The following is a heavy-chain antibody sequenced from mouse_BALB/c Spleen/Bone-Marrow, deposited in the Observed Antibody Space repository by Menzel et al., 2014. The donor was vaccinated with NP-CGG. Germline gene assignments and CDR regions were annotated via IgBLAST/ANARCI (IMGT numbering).Heavy chain of an antibody. Sequence: EALLVVSGGGLAKPGGSLILSCAASGFTFSDYYMYWVRQTPEKRLEWVATISDGGSYTYYPDSVKGRFTISRDNAKNNLYLQMSSLKSEDTAMYYCARGNYGNYCAMDYWGPGSSVTPYS. CDR1: GFTFSDYY. CDR3: ARGNYGNYCAMDY. CDR2: ISDGGSYT. V-gene: IGHV5-4*02. D-gene: IGHD2-1*01. J-gene: IGHJ4*01.